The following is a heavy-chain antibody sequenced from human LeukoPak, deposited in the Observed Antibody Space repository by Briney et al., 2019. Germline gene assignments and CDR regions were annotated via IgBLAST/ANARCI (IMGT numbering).Heavy chain of an antibody. D-gene: IGHD3-10*01. V-gene: IGHV4-59*01. Sequence: SETLSLTCTVSGGSISSYYWSWIRQPPGKGLEWIGYIYYSGSTNYNPSLKSRVTISADTSKNQFSLKLSSVTAADTAVYYCARGYYYGSGSYYTNYYYYGMDVWGKGTTVTVSS. J-gene: IGHJ6*04. CDR2: IYYSGST. CDR1: GGSISSYY. CDR3: ARGYYYGSGSYYTNYYYYGMDV.